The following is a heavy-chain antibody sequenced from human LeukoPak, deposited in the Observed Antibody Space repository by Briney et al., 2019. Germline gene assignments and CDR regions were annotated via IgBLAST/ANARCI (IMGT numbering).Heavy chain of an antibody. J-gene: IGHJ4*02. D-gene: IGHD3-22*01. Sequence: GGSLRLSCAASGFTFSRYGMHWVRQAPGKGLEWVAVIWYDGSNRQYVDSVKGRFTISRDNSKNTLYLQMSSLRADDTAVYYCARDFGFSPSSGYSFDYWGQGTLVTVSS. V-gene: IGHV3-33*01. CDR2: IWYDGSNR. CDR1: GFTFSRYG. CDR3: ARDFGFSPSSGYSFDY.